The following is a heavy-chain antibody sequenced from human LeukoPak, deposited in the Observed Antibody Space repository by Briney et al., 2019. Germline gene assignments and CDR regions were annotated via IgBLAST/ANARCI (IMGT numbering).Heavy chain of an antibody. CDR3: ARSTKVGDY. Sequence: GGSLRLSCAASGFPLSSYWMNWVRQAPGKGLEWVANINKDGSEKYYVDSVKGRFTISRENAKNSLYVQMNSLRAEDTAVYYCARSTKVGDYWGQRTLVTVSS. D-gene: IGHD4-23*01. J-gene: IGHJ4*02. CDR2: INKDGSEK. V-gene: IGHV3-7*04. CDR1: GFPLSSYW.